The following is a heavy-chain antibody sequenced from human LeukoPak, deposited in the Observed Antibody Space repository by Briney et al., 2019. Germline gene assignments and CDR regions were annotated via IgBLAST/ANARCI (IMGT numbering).Heavy chain of an antibody. J-gene: IGHJ6*02. CDR2: IRGDGET. V-gene: IGHV3-23*01. Sequence: GRSLRLAWAAAGFSFGNYAVGWDRQAPARGPEWVSSIRGDGETFYADSVKGRFTISRDNSKKMLYLQMNSRSAEDAAVYSCAKAAHLHYYSYGMNVWGQGPTVTVSS. D-gene: IGHD6-6*01. CDR3: AKAAHLHYYSYGMNV. CDR1: GFSFGNYA.